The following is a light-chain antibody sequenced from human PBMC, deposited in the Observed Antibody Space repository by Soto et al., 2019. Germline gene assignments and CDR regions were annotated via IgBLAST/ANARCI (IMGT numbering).Light chain of an antibody. CDR3: QQYETLPPT. J-gene: IGKJ4*01. CDR2: GAS. V-gene: IGKV1-33*01. CDR1: QDIYNY. Sequence: DIQMTQSPSSLSASVGDRVTITCQASQDIYNYLNWYQQKPGKAPKLLIYGASNLQTGVPSRFTGSGSGTDCTFTISSLQSEDIATYYCQQYETLPPTFGGGTKVEIK.